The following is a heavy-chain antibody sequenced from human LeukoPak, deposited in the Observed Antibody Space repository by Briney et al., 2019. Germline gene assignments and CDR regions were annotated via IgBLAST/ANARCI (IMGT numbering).Heavy chain of an antibody. V-gene: IGHV4-59*11. CDR2: ISYSGST. J-gene: IGHJ4*02. CDR3: ARTRAYGGRPDY. Sequence: GSLTLSCAASGFSFSIHGMGWVRRAPGKGLEWIGYISYSGSTNYNPSLKSRVTISVDTSKNQFSLKLTSVTAADTAVYYCARTRAYGGRPDYWGQGTLVTVSS. D-gene: IGHD4-23*01. CDR1: GFSFSIHG.